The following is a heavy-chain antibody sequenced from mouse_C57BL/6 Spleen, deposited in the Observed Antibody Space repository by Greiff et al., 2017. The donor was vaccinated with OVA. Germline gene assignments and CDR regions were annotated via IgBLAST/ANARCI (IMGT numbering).Heavy chain of an antibody. CDR1: GYTFTDYY. Sequence: VQLQQSGPELVKPGASVKISCKASGYTFTDYYMNWVKQSHGKSLEWIGDINPNNGGTSYNQKFKGKATLTVDKSSSTAYMELRSLTSEDSAVYYCARYWGDYFDYWGQGTTRTVSS. V-gene: IGHV1-26*01. J-gene: IGHJ2*01. CDR3: ARYWGDYFDY. D-gene: IGHD4-1*01. CDR2: INPNNGGT.